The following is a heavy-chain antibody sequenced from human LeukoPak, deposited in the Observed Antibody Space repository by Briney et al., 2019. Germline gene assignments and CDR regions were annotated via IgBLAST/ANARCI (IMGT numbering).Heavy chain of an antibody. D-gene: IGHD2-15*01. CDR3: AMSRSAGIVVVVAARTVD. Sequence: ASVKVSCKASGYTFTGYYMHWVRQDPGQGLEWMGRINPNSGGTNYAQKFQGRVTMTRDTSISTAYMELSRLRSDDTAVYYCAMSRSAGIVVVVAARTVDWGQGTLVTVSS. CDR1: GYTFTGYY. J-gene: IGHJ4*02. V-gene: IGHV1-2*06. CDR2: INPNSGGT.